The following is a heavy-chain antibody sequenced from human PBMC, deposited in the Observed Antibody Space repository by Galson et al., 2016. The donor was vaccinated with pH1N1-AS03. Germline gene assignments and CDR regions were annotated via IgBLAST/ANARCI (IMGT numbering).Heavy chain of an antibody. Sequence: SVKVSCKASGYTLTRYYMHWVRQAPGQGLEWMGIIDPSGGPTTYAPKFQGRINITTDTSTSTVYMELVSLRSEATALYYCARRYYFDYWGQGTLVTVSS. V-gene: IGHV1-46*01. J-gene: IGHJ4*02. CDR3: ARRYYFDY. D-gene: IGHD3-16*02. CDR1: GYTLTRYY. CDR2: IDPSGGPT.